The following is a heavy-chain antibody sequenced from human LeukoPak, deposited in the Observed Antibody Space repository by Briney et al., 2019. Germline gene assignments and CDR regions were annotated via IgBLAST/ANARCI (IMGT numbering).Heavy chain of an antibody. CDR3: ARDANYFGSGRTFNWFDP. J-gene: IGHJ5*02. V-gene: IGHV3-30-3*01. D-gene: IGHD3-10*01. CDR2: ISSDGSSQ. CDR1: GFTFSTYA. Sequence: GGSLRLSCAASGFTFSTYAVHWVRQAPGKGLEWVAIISSDGSSQYYADSVKGRFTISRDTSTNTVSLQMNSLRPEDTAIYYYARDANYFGSGRTFNWFDPWGQGTQVTVSS.